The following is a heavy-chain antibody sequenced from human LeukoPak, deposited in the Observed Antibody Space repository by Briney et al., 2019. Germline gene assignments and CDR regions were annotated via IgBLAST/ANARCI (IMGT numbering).Heavy chain of an antibody. CDR1: GYTFTSYG. V-gene: IGHV1-18*01. CDR2: ISAYNGNT. D-gene: IGHD3-22*01. J-gene: IGHJ3*02. CDR3: ASGLGYYYDSSGSRAAFDI. Sequence: GASVKVSCKASGYTFTSYGISWVRQAPGQGLEWMGWISAYNGNTNYAQKLQGRVTMTTDTSTSTAYMELRSLRSEDTAVYYCASGLGYYYDSSGSRAAFDIWGQGTMVTVSS.